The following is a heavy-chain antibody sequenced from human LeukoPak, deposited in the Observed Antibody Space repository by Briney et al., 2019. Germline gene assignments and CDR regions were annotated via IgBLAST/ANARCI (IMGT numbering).Heavy chain of an antibody. Sequence: SETLSLTCTVSGGSISSGGYYWSWIRQHPGKGLEWIGYIYYSGSTYFNPSLKSRVTISVDTSKNQFSLKLSSVTAADTAVYYCARDSRRQQPSWFDPWGQGTLVTVSS. V-gene: IGHV4-31*03. J-gene: IGHJ5*02. CDR2: IYYSGST. CDR3: ARDSRRQQPSWFDP. D-gene: IGHD6-13*01. CDR1: GGSISSGGYY.